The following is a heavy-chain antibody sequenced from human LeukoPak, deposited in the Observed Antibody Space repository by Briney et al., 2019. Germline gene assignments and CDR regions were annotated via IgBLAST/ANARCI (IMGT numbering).Heavy chain of an antibody. D-gene: IGHD6-19*01. Sequence: SVKVSCKASGYTFTGYYIHWVRQAPGQGLEWMGWINPNSGVTHYPQKFQGRVTMTRDTSIRTAYMEVSSLRSDDTAVYYCARGQQWLEAFDYWGLGTLVTVSS. CDR1: GYTFTGYY. J-gene: IGHJ4*02. V-gene: IGHV1-2*02. CDR2: INPNSGVT. CDR3: ARGQQWLEAFDY.